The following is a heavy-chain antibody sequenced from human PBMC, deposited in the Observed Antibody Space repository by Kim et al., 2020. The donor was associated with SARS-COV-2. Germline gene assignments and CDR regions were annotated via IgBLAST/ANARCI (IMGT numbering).Heavy chain of an antibody. D-gene: IGHD2-8*01. V-gene: IGHV3-53*01. CDR3: ARDHYNGPYDY. Sequence: GGSLRLSCAASGFSVSSLYMSWVRQAPGKGLEWVSVIYYDGNTNYADSVKGRFTISRDISKNTLYLQMSSLRDEDTAVYYCARDHYNGPYDYWGHGTHVT. J-gene: IGHJ4*01. CDR2: IYYDGNT. CDR1: GFSVSSLY.